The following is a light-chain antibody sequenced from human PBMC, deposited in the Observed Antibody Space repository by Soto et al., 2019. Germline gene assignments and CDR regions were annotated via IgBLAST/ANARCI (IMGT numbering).Light chain of an antibody. CDR2: EVS. J-gene: IGKJ4*01. V-gene: IGKV2D-29*01. CDR1: QSLLHSDGKTY. CDR3: MKSIQLPLP. Sequence: DIVMTQTPLSLSVTPGQPASISCKSSQSLLHSDGKTYLCWYLQKPGQPPQLLIYEVSNRFSGVPYRFGGSVSGKDLPQKISRVEAEDVGVYYSMKSIQLPLPFGGGTKVEIK.